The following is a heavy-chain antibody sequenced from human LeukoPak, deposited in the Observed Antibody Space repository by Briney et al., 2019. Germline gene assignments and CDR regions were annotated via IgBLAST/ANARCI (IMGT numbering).Heavy chain of an antibody. V-gene: IGHV6-1*01. J-gene: IGHJ3*02. CDR3: ARVSLDSSGYGHDAFDI. Sequence: SQTLSLTCAISGDSVSSNSAAWNWIRQSPSRGLEWLGRTYYRSKWYNDYAVSVKSRITINPDTSKNQFSLQLNSVTPEDTAVYYCARVSLDSSGYGHDAFDIWGQGTMVTVSS. D-gene: IGHD3-22*01. CDR1: GDSVSSNSAA. CDR2: TYYRSKWYN.